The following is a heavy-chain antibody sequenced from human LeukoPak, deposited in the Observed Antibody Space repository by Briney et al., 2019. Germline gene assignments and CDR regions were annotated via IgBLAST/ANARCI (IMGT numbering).Heavy chain of an antibody. CDR3: ASSLRFLEWPLRGNYYYYMDV. CDR1: GGTFSSYA. D-gene: IGHD3-3*01. Sequence: ASVKVSCKASGGTFSSYAISWVRQAPGQGLEWMGGIIPVFGTGNYAQKFQGRVTITTDESTSTAYMELSSLRSEDTAVYYCASSLRFLEWPLRGNYYYYMDVWGKGTTVTVSS. CDR2: IIPVFGTG. V-gene: IGHV1-69*05. J-gene: IGHJ6*03.